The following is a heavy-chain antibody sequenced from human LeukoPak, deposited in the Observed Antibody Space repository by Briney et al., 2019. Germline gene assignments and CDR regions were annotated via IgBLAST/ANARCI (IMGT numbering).Heavy chain of an antibody. D-gene: IGHD1-14*01. CDR3: ARYRGGSGDLDN. CDR1: DGSINSGGFY. J-gene: IGHJ4*02. CDR2: VYYSGTT. Sequence: SETPSLTCIVSDGSINSGGFYWSWIRQHPGKGLEWIGFVYYSGTTFYNPSLSRATISIDTSKNHFSLKLSSVTAADTAMYYCARYRGGSGDLDNWGQGTLATVSS. V-gene: IGHV4-31*03.